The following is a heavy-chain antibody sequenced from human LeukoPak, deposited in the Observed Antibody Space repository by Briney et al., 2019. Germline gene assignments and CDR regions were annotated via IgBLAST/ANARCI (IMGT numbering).Heavy chain of an antibody. Sequence: GGSLRLSCAGSGFTVSTNYMSWVRQAPGKGLEWVGRIKSKTDGGTTDYAAPVKGRFTISRDDSKNTLYLQMNSLKTEDTAVYYCTSLTTVTIDYWGQGTLVTVSS. D-gene: IGHD4-17*01. CDR2: IKSKTDGGTT. CDR3: TSLTTVTIDY. V-gene: IGHV3-15*01. J-gene: IGHJ4*02. CDR1: GFTVSTNY.